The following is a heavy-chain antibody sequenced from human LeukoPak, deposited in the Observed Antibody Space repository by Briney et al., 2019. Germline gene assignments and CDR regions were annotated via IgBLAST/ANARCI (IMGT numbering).Heavy chain of an antibody. D-gene: IGHD2-2*01. V-gene: IGHV1-18*01. CDR1: GYTFTSYG. CDR3: ARDDPDIVVVPAGAYYYYGMDV. J-gene: IGHJ6*02. CDR2: ISAYNGNT. Sequence: GASVKVSCKASGYTFTSYGISWVRQAPGQGLEWMGWISAYNGNTNYAQKLRGRVTMTTDTSTSTAYMELRSLRSDDTAVYYCARDDPDIVVVPAGAYYYYGMDVWGQGTTVTVSS.